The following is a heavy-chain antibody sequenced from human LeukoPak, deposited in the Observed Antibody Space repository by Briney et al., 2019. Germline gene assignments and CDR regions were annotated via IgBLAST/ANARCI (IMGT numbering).Heavy chain of an antibody. Sequence: PSETLSLTCTVSGVSISSYYWSWIRQSAGKGLEWIGRIYVSGTTNYNPSLESRVTMSVDTSKNQFSLKLASVTAADTAVYYCARGWDGASVWFDPWGQGTLVTVSS. CDR1: GVSISSYY. CDR2: IYVSGTT. CDR3: ARGWDGASVWFDP. D-gene: IGHD1-26*01. V-gene: IGHV4-4*07. J-gene: IGHJ5*02.